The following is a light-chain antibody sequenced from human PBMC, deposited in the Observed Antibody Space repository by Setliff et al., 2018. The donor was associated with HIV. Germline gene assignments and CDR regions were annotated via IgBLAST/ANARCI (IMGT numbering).Light chain of an antibody. V-gene: IGLV1-44*01. J-gene: IGLJ1*01. CDR1: FSSLGRNT. CDR3: AAWDDSLNGYV. CDR2: ANF. Sequence: QSVLTQPPSASGTPGQRVTISCSGSFSSLGRNTVNWYQQLPGTAPKLLIFANFQRPSGVPDRFPGPKSGTSASLVISGRQSEDESEYYCAAWDDSLNGYVFGTGTKVTVL.